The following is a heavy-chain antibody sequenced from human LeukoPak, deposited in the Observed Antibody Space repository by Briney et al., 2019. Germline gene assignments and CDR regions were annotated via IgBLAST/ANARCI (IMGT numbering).Heavy chain of an antibody. CDR3: ASLKATYYYDSSGLILDAFDI. CDR2: IYYSGST. D-gene: IGHD3-22*01. CDR1: GGSISSYY. J-gene: IGHJ3*02. V-gene: IGHV4-59*08. Sequence: PSETLSLTCTVSGGSISSYYWSWIRQPPGKGLEWIGYIYYSGSTNYNPSLKSRVTISVDTSKNQFSLKLSSVTAADTAVYYCASLKATYYYDSSGLILDAFDIWGQGTMVTVSS.